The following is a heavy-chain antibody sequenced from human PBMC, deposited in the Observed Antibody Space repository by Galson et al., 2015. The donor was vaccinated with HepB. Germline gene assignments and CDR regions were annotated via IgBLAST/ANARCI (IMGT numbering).Heavy chain of an antibody. CDR3: SRYGSGVYYHGLDV. D-gene: IGHD3-10*01. CDR1: GVTFSRYG. V-gene: IGHV3-30*03. Sequence: SLRLSCAVSGVTFSRYGMHWVRRAPGKGLEWVALILKDGSEKYYAGSVKGRFTISRDNSKNTLYLQINSLRAEDTAVYYCSRYGSGVYYHGLDVWGQGTTVTVSS. J-gene: IGHJ6*02. CDR2: ILKDGSEK.